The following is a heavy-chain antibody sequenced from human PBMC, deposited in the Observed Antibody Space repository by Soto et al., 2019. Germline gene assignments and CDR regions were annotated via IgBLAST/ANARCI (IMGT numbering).Heavy chain of an antibody. CDR2: ITPYNGNS. Sequence: QVQLVQSGGEVKKPGASVKVSCKASGYAFESYGFTWVRQAPGQGLEWMGWITPYNGNSIYAQKFQGRLPVTIDTSTYTGCMELRSLTSHDPALYYCARDERGDTWNGYYFYGMDAWGQGTTVTVSS. D-gene: IGHD1-1*01. J-gene: IGHJ6*02. CDR1: GYAFESYG. V-gene: IGHV1-18*01. CDR3: ARDERGDTWNGYYFYGMDA.